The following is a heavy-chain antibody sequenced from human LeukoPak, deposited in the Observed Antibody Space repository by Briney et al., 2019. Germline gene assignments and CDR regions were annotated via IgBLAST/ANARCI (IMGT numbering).Heavy chain of an antibody. V-gene: IGHV3-23*01. Sequence: GGSLRLSCAASGLTLSSYAMSWVPQAPGKGLEWVSAIIGSGGSTYYADTVKGRFTISRDNSKNTLYLQMNSLRGEDTAVYYCAKDGTVATGHFDYWGEGKLVTVSS. D-gene: IGHD4-17*01. J-gene: IGHJ4*02. CDR1: GLTLSSYA. CDR3: AKDGTVATGHFDY. CDR2: IIGSGGST.